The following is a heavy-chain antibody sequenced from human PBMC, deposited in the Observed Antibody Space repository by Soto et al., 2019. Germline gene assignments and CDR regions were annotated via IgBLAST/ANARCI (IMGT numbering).Heavy chain of an antibody. CDR1: GYTFTGYY. CDR2: ISAYNGNT. CDR3: ARGPWGYCSGGSCYSSQARNAFDI. D-gene: IGHD2-15*01. J-gene: IGHJ3*02. Sequence: GASVKVSCKASGYTFTGYYMHWVRQAPGQGLEWMGWISAYNGNTNYAQKLQGRVTMTTDTSTSTAYMELRSLRSDDTAVYYCARGPWGYCSGGSCYSSQARNAFDIWGQGTMVT. V-gene: IGHV1-18*04.